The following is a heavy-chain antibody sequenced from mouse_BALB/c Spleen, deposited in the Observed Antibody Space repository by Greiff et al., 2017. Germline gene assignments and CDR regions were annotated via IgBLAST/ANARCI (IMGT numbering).Heavy chain of an antibody. V-gene: IGHV2-2-2*01. CDR1: GFSLTSYG. CDR2: IWSGGST. J-gene: IGHJ3*01. Sequence: QVQLQQSGPGLVQPSQSLSITCTVSGFSLTSYGVHWVRQSPGKGLEWLGVIWSGGSTDYNAAFISRLSISKDNSKSQVFFKMNSLQADDTAIYYCVSVFFAYWGQGTLVTVSA. CDR3: VSVFFAY.